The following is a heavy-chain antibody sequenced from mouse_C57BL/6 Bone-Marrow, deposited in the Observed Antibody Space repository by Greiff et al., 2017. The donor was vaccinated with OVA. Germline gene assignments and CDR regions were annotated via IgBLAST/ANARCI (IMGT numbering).Heavy chain of an antibody. Sequence: VQLQQSGAELVRPGASVKLSCTASGFNIKDDYMHWVKQRPEQGLEWIGWIDPENGDTEYASKFQGKATITADTSSNTAYLQLSSLTSEDTAVYFCARGGYYGRYFDVWGTGTTVTVSS. V-gene: IGHV14-4*01. J-gene: IGHJ1*03. CDR3: ARGGYYGRYFDV. CDR1: GFNIKDDY. D-gene: IGHD1-1*01. CDR2: IDPENGDT.